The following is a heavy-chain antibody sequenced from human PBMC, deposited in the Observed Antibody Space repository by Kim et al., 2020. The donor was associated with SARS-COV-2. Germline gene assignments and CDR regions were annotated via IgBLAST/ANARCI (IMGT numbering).Heavy chain of an antibody. V-gene: IGHV3-33*01. Sequence: GGSLRLSCAASGFTFSTYGMHWVRQAPGKGLEWVAMIWNDGSNKYYADSMKGRFTISRDNSKNTLYLQMTSLRAEDTAVYYCATEYSSSSAFDYWGQGNLVTVSS. J-gene: IGHJ4*02. CDR3: ATEYSSSSAFDY. CDR1: GFTFSTYG. CDR2: IWNDGSNK. D-gene: IGHD6-6*01.